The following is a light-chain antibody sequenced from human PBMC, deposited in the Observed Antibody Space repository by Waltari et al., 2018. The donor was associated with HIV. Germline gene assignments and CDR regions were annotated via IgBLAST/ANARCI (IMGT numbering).Light chain of an antibody. CDR1: SSDVGSYNL. J-gene: IGLJ2*01. V-gene: IGLV2-14*02. CDR3: SSYTTSSTFHVV. CDR2: DVT. Sequence: QSALTQSASVSGSPGQSITISCTGTSSDVGSYNLVSWYQKHPGKAPKLMIYDVTNRPAGVSNRFSGSKSGNTASLTISGLQAEDEADYYCSSYTTSSTFHVVFGGGTKLTVL.